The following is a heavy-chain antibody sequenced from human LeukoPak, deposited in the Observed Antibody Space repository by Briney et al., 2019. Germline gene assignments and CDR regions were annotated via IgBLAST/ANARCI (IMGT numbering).Heavy chain of an antibody. CDR3: AELGITMIGGV. D-gene: IGHD3-10*02. CDR2: ISSSCSTI. V-gene: IGHV3-48*03. J-gene: IGHJ6*04. CDR1: GFTFSSYE. Sequence: GGSLILSCAASGFTFSSYEMKWGRRAPGEGLQVVSYISSSCSTIYYADSVKGRVTISRDNAKNSLYLQMNSLRAEDTAVYYCAELGITMIGGVWGKGTTVTISS.